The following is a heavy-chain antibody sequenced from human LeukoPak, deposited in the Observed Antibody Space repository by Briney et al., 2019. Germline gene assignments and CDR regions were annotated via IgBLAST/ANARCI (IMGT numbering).Heavy chain of an antibody. CDR2: IIPILGIA. J-gene: IGHJ4*02. V-gene: IGHV1-69*04. D-gene: IGHD3-10*01. Sequence: SVKVSCKASGGTFSSYAISWVRQAPGQGLEWMGRIIPILGIANYAQKFQGRVTITADKSTSTAYMELSSLRSEDTAMYYCASTITMVRGVISYYWGQGTLVTVSS. CDR3: ASTITMVRGVISYY. CDR1: GGTFSSYA.